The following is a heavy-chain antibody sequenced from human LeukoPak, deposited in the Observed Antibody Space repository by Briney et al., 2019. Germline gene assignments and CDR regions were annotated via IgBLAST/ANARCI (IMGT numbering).Heavy chain of an antibody. CDR1: GFTFSSYS. D-gene: IGHD3-22*01. V-gene: IGHV3-7*01. J-gene: IGHJ3*02. CDR2: IKQDGSEK. CDR3: ARRYYYDSSGYRDAFDI. Sequence: GSLRLSCAASGFTFSSYSMSWVRQAPGKGLEWVANIKQDGSEKYYVDSVKGRFTISRDNAKNSLYLQMNSLRAEDTAVYYCARRYYYDSSGYRDAFDIWGQGTMVTVSS.